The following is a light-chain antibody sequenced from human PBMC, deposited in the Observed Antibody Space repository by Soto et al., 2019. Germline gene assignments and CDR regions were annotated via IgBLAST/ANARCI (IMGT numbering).Light chain of an antibody. J-gene: IGLJ2*01. CDR1: SSDVGGYNY. CDR3: RSYTSSSPHVV. CDR2: EVS. Sequence: QSALTHPASVSGSPGQSITISCTGTSSDVGGYNYVSWYQQHPGKAPKLVIYEVSKRPSGVSNRFSGSNSCNTASLTISGLQAEDEADYYCRSYTSSSPHVVFGGGTQLTVL. V-gene: IGLV2-14*01.